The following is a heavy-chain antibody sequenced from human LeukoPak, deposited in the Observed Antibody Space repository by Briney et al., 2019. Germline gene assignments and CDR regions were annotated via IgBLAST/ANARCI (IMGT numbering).Heavy chain of an antibody. J-gene: IGHJ4*02. Sequence: PSETLSLTCTVSGGSISSYYWNWIRQPPGKGLEWIGYIFYSGRTNYNPSLKSRVTISVDTSKNWFSLRLTSVTAADTAVYYCASYSSSWFDYWGQGTLVTVSS. CDR3: ASYSSSWFDY. CDR2: IFYSGRT. CDR1: GGSISSYY. D-gene: IGHD6-13*01. V-gene: IGHV4-59*01.